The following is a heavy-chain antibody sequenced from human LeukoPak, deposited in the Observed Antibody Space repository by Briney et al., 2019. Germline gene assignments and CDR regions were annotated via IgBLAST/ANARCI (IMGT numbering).Heavy chain of an antibody. CDR3: ARLPLMSYYYYYMDV. Sequence: SETLSLTCTVSGGSISSYYWSWIRQPPGEGLEWIGYIYYSGSTNYNPSLKSRVTISVDTSKNQFSLKLSSVTAADTAVYYCARLPLMSYYYYYMDVWGKGTTVTVSS. CDR2: IYYSGST. V-gene: IGHV4-59*01. D-gene: IGHD2-8*01. J-gene: IGHJ6*03. CDR1: GGSISSYY.